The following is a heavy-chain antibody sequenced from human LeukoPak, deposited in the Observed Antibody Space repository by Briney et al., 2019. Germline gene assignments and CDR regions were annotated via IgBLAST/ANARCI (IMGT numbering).Heavy chain of an antibody. Sequence: ASVKVSCKASGYTLTNYGISWVRQAPGQGLEWMGWISGYNGNTNYAQSLQGRVTMTTDTSTSTAYMELRGLRSDDTAVYYCARVHNEGSHYVYWGQGTLVTVSS. CDR2: ISGYNGNT. D-gene: IGHD1-26*01. J-gene: IGHJ4*02. CDR1: GYTLTNYG. V-gene: IGHV1-18*01. CDR3: ARVHNEGSHYVY.